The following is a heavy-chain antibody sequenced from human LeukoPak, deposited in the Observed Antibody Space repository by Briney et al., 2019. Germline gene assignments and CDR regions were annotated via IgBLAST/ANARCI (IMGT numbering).Heavy chain of an antibody. D-gene: IGHD2-2*02. Sequence: GASVKVSCKASGGTFSSYAISWVRQAPGQGLEWMGGIIPIFGTANYAQKFQGRVTITADESTSTAYMELSGLRSEDTAVYYCARDGAIVVVPAAIRGFYMDVWGKGTTVTVSS. J-gene: IGHJ6*04. CDR1: GGTFSSYA. CDR2: IIPIFGTA. CDR3: ARDGAIVVVPAAIRGFYMDV. V-gene: IGHV1-69*13.